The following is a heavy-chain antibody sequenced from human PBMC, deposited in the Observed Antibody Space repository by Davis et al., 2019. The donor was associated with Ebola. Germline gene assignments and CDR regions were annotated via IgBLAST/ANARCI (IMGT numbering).Heavy chain of an antibody. J-gene: IGHJ4*02. CDR3: ARESVFGVVDY. Sequence: ASVNVSCKASGYTFTSYYMHWVRQAPGQPLDLIGIINPSGGSTSYAQKFQGRVTMTRDTSTSTVYMELSRLRSDDTAVYYCARESVFGVVDYWGQGTLVTVSS. CDR2: INPSGGST. CDR1: GYTFTSYY. V-gene: IGHV1-46*01. D-gene: IGHD3-3*01.